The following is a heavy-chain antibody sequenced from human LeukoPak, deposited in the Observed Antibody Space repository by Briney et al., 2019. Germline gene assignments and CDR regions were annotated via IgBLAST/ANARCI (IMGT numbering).Heavy chain of an antibody. CDR2: INHSGST. D-gene: IGHD6-13*01. V-gene: IGHV4-34*01. Sequence: SETLSLTCAVYGGSFSGYYWSWIRQPPGKGLEWIGEINHSGSTNYNPSLKSRVTISVDTSKNQFSLKLSSVTAADTAVYYCARPPSYSRPLDYGGKGPLVTVPS. J-gene: IGHJ4*02. CDR1: GGSFSGYY. CDR3: ARPPSYSRPLDY.